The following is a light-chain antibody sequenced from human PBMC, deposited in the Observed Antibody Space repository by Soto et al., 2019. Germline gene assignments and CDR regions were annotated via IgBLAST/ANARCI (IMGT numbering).Light chain of an antibody. CDR3: SSFISTSTLFV. J-gene: IGLJ1*01. Sequence: QSALTQPASVSVSPGQSITISCTGTSSDIGNYNYVSWYQQHPGKAPKLIIYEVTNRPSEISNRFSGSKFGNTASLTISGLQAEDEADYFCSSFISTSTLFVFGTGTKVTVL. CDR1: SSDIGNYNY. CDR2: EVT. V-gene: IGLV2-14*01.